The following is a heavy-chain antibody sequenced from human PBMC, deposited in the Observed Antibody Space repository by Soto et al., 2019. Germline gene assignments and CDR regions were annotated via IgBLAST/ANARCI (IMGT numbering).Heavy chain of an antibody. J-gene: IGHJ6*02. CDR3: ARHVRYFDWLPPAGMDA. CDR2: IYPGDSDT. D-gene: IGHD3-9*01. V-gene: IGHV5-51*01. CDR1: GYSFTSYW. Sequence: GESLKISCKGSGYSFTSYWIGWVRQMPGKGLEWMGIIYPGDSDTRYSPSFQGQVTISADKSISTAYLQWSSLKASDTAMYYCARHVRYFDWLPPAGMDAWGQGTTVTVSS.